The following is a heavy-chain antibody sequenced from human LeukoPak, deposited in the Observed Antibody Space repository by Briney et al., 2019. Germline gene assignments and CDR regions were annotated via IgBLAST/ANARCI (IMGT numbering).Heavy chain of an antibody. CDR2: IKQYGNEK. V-gene: IGHV3-7*01. Sequence: GCSLSLPCVASGFSFDRCWMRWVGQAPGKGVEGVAYIKQYGNEKYHVDSVKGRFTIYRDNAENSLYLQMNSLRAEGTAAYYCTRDPLTQNDYWGQGTLVTVSS. CDR3: TRDPLTQNDY. CDR1: GFSFDRCW. D-gene: IGHD1-14*01. J-gene: IGHJ4*02.